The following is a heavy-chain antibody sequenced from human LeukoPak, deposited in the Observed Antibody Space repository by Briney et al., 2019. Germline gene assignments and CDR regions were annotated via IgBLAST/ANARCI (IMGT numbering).Heavy chain of an antibody. CDR1: GFTFSDYY. CDR2: IRYDGSNK. J-gene: IGHJ6*03. CDR3: AKDMVRGVIFYYYYYMDV. D-gene: IGHD3-10*01. Sequence: PGGSLRLSCAASGFTFSDYYMSWIRQAPGKGLEWVAFIRYDGSNKYYADSVKGRFTISRDNSKNTLYLQMNSLRAEDTAVYYCAKDMVRGVIFYYYYYMDVWGKGTTVTISS. V-gene: IGHV3-30*02.